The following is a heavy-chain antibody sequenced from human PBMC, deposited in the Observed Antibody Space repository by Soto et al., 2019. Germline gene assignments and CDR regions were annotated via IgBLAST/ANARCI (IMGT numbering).Heavy chain of an antibody. J-gene: IGHJ5*02. Sequence: EVPLVESGGGLVKPGGSLRLSCAASGFTFSNAWMMWVRQSPGKGLEWVGRIKSNTDGGTTDYAAPVKGRFTISRDDSKNTLYLQMSSLKTEDTAVYYCTTRFDPWGQGTLVTVSS. CDR1: GFTFSNAW. CDR2: IKSNTDGGTT. CDR3: TTRFDP. V-gene: IGHV3-15*01.